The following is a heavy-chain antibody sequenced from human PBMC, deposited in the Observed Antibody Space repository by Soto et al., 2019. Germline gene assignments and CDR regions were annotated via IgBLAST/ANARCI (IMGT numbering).Heavy chain of an antibody. D-gene: IGHD2-2*01. CDR3: ARFWGGSSTSLPGRGTYYYGMDV. CDR2: IIPIFGTA. J-gene: IGHJ6*02. CDR1: GGTFSSYA. Sequence: QVQLVQSGAEVKKPGSSVKVSCKASGGTFSSYAISWVRQAPGQGLEWMGGIIPIFGTANYAQKFQVRVTMTADESTSTDYMELSSLRYEDTAVYYCARFWGGSSTSLPGRGTYYYGMDVWGQGTTVTVSS. V-gene: IGHV1-69*01.